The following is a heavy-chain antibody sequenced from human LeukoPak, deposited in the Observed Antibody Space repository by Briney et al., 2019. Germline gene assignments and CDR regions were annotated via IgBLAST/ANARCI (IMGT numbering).Heavy chain of an antibody. CDR2: IIPIFGTA. V-gene: IGHV1-69*06. CDR3: ASYEYSSSWGVKFAY. D-gene: IGHD6-6*01. CDR1: GYTFVAYY. Sequence: SVKVSCKASGYTFVAYYMYWVRQAPGQGLEWMGGIIPIFGTANYAQKFQGRGTFTADKSTSTAYMELSSLRSEDTAVYYCASYEYSSSWGVKFAYWGQGTLVTVSS. J-gene: IGHJ4*02.